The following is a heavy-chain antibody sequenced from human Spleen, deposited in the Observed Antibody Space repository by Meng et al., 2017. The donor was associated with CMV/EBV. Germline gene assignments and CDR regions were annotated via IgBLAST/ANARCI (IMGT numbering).Heavy chain of an antibody. J-gene: IGHJ4*02. CDR2: INPDSGGI. CDR3: ATERRNWGYFDN. Sequence: CQASGYIFIDYFLHWVRQAPGQGLEWMGWINPDSGGINYAQKFQARVTMTRDTSISTAYMELNGLRSDDTAVYYCATERRNWGYFDNWGQGTLVTVSS. V-gene: IGHV1-2*02. D-gene: IGHD7-27*01. CDR1: GYIFIDYF.